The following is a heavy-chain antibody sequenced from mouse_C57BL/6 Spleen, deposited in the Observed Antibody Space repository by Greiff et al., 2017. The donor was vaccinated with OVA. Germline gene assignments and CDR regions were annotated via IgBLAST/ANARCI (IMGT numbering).Heavy chain of an antibody. CDR3: ARSPDGYYAWFAD. CDR2: LRNKANGYTT. CDR1: GFTFTDYY. J-gene: IGHJ3*01. D-gene: IGHD2-3*01. V-gene: IGHV7-3*01. Sequence: EVKLVESGGGLVQPGGSLSLSCAASGFTFTDYYMSWVRQPPGKALEWLGFLRNKANGYTTEYSASLKGRFTISRDNSQSILYLQMNALRAEDSATYYCARSPDGYYAWFADWGQGTLVTVSA.